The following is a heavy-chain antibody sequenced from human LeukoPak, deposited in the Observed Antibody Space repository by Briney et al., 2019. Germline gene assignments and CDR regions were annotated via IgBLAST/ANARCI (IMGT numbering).Heavy chain of an antibody. CDR1: GFNFSSYG. J-gene: IGHJ4*02. D-gene: IGHD2-21*01. CDR3: AKGGLGWFDYPGYYFDS. Sequence: GGSLRLSCAASGFNFSSYGIHWVRQAPGKGLEWVALISFDGKNEFYGDSVKGRFSISRDNSKSTLYLQMNSLRSEDTAVHYCAKGGLGWFDYPGYYFDSWGQGTLVAVSS. CDR2: ISFDGKNE. V-gene: IGHV3-30*18.